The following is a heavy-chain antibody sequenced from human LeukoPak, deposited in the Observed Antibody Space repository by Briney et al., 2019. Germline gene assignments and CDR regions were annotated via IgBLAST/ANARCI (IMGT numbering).Heavy chain of an antibody. V-gene: IGHV1-2*02. J-gene: IGHJ4*01. CDR3: AKDRYYDSSFVDY. D-gene: IGHD3-22*01. CDR2: INPNSGGT. CDR1: GYTFTGYY. Sequence: GASAKVSCKASGYTFTGYYMHWVRQATGQGLEWMGWINPNSGGTNYAQKFQGRVTMTRDTSISTAYMELSRLRSDDTALYYCAKDRYYDSSFVDYWGQGTLVTVSS.